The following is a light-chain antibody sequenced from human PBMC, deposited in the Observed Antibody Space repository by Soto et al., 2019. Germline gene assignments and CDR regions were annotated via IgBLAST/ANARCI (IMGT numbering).Light chain of an antibody. CDR3: QHYDQSPLT. Sequence: EIVLTQSPGTLSLSPGERATLSCRASQSVSRSHLAWHQQKPGQAPRLLIFGASSRAPGIPDRFSGSGSGTDFALTIDRQEPEDYAVYYSQHYDQSPLTFCGGTKVEIK. CDR1: QSVSRSH. V-gene: IGKV3-20*01. CDR2: GAS. J-gene: IGKJ4*01.